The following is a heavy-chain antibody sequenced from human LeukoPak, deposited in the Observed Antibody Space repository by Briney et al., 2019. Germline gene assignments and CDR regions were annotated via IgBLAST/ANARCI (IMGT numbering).Heavy chain of an antibody. CDR2: MYYRGNT. D-gene: IGHD6-13*01. J-gene: IGHJ4*02. Sequence: SETLSLTCAVYGGSFSGSYWSWIRQPPGKGLEWIGYMYYRGNTNYDPSLKSRVTISIDTPNNQFSLKLSSVTAADTAVYYCATGVHGIAAAGDYYFDYWGQGTLVTVSS. CDR3: ATGVHGIAAAGDYYFDY. V-gene: IGHV4-59*01. CDR1: GGSFSGSY.